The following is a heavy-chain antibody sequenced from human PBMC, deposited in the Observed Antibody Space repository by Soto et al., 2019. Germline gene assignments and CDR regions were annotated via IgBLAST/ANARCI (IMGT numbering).Heavy chain of an antibody. Sequence: EVQVVGSGGDLVHPGGSLRLSCAATGFTVSYNYMGWVRQAPGKGLEWVSLIYPGGKEYYAASVKGRFTISRDNPKNTLYLQMNRLRVEDTAVYYCTRDISFVGSRSTWGQGTLVTVSS. J-gene: IGHJ5*02. CDR2: IYPGGKE. D-gene: IGHD1-1*01. CDR1: GFTVSYNY. CDR3: TRDISFVGSRST. V-gene: IGHV3-66*01.